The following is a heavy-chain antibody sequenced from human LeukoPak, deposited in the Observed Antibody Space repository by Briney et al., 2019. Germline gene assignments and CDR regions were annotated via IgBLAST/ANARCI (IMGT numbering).Heavy chain of an antibody. V-gene: IGHV4-39*01. CDR2: INHSGST. J-gene: IGHJ4*02. CDR1: GGSISSSSYY. Sequence: PSETLSLTCTVSGGSISSSSYYWGWIRQPPGKGLEWIGEINHSGSTNYNPSLKSRVTISVDTSKNRFSLKLSSVTAADTAVYYCARQRYGGLKGRGFDYWGQGTLVTVSS. D-gene: IGHD4-23*01. CDR3: ARQRYGGLKGRGFDY.